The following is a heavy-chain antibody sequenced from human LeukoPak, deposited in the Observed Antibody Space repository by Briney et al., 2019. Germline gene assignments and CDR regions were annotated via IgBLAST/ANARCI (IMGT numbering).Heavy chain of an antibody. CDR3: AKDVGKWESLHFFDY. Sequence: GGSLRLSCAASGFTFSSYGMQWVRQAPGKGLEWISGISGSGASTYYADSVKGRFTISRDDSRNTLYLQMNSLRGDDTAVYYCAKDVGKWESLHFFDYWGQGTLVTVSS. V-gene: IGHV3-23*01. D-gene: IGHD1-26*01. J-gene: IGHJ4*02. CDR2: ISGSGAST. CDR1: GFTFSSYG.